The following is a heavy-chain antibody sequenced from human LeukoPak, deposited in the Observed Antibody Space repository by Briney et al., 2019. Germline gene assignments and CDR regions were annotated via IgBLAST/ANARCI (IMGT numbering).Heavy chain of an antibody. V-gene: IGHV3-7*01. J-gene: IGHJ4*02. CDR3: ARGSSTYIIVVVPAASDY. CDR2: IKQDGSEK. Sequence: GGSLRLSCAASGFTFSSYWMSWVRQAPGKGLEWVANIKQDGSEKYYVDSVKGRFTISRDNAKNSLYLQMNSLRAEDTAVYYCARGSSTYIIVVVPAASDYWGQGTLVTVSS. D-gene: IGHD2-2*01. CDR1: GFTFSSYW.